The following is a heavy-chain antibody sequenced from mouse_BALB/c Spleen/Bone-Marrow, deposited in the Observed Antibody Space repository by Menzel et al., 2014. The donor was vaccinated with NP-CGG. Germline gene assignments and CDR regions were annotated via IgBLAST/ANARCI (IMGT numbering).Heavy chain of an antibody. CDR1: GYTFTDYW. CDR2: IDTSDSYT. Sequence: VQLQQSGAELVKPGAPVKMSCKASGYTFTDYWMHWVKQRPGQGLEWIGAIDTSDSYTSYNQKFKGKATLNVDESSSTAYMQLSSLTSEDSAVYYCARGTGWYFDVWGAGTTVTVSS. J-gene: IGHJ1*01. V-gene: IGHV1-69*02. CDR3: ARGTGWYFDV. D-gene: IGHD4-1*01.